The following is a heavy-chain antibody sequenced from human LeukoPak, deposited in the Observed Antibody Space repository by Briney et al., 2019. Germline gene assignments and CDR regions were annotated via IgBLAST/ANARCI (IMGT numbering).Heavy chain of an antibody. Sequence: SETLSLTCAVYGGSFSGYYWSWIRQPPGKGLEWIGEINHSGSTNYNPSLKSRVTISVDRSKNQFSLKLSSVTAADTAVYYCARVGVVRIAARRFDPWGQGTLVTVSS. CDR2: INHSGST. CDR3: ARVGVVRIAARRFDP. CDR1: GGSFSGYY. D-gene: IGHD6-6*01. V-gene: IGHV4-34*01. J-gene: IGHJ5*02.